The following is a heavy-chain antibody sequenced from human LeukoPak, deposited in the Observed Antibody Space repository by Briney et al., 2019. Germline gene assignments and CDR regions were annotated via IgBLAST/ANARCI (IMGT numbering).Heavy chain of an antibody. J-gene: IGHJ4*02. V-gene: IGHV3-43*02. Sequence: GGSLRLSCAASGFTFSSYAMSWVRQPPGKGLEWVSLISGDGGSTFYADSVRGRFTISRDNTRKSLSLQMSSLRSEDTALYYCARESETSGWYDYWGQGTLVTVSS. D-gene: IGHD6-19*01. CDR3: ARESETSGWYDY. CDR2: ISGDGGST. CDR1: GFTFSSYA.